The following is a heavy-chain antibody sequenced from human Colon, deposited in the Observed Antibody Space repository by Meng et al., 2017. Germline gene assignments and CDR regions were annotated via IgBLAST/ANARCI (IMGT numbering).Heavy chain of an antibody. Sequence: VPLRQSGPGVVKPSETLYLISTVPGGSVSMSDYQWGWIRQPPGKGLEWSGYAGTNYNPSLKSRVTISVDTSKRQFSLKLTSVTAADTAVYYCARDHWGSLDYWGQGILVTVSS. V-gene: IGHV4-61*08. J-gene: IGHJ4*02. D-gene: IGHD7-27*01. CDR3: ARDHWGSLDY. CDR1: GGSVSMSDYQ. CDR2: AGT.